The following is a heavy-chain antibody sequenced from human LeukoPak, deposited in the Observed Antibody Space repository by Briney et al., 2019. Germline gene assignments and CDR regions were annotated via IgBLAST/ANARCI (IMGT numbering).Heavy chain of an antibody. CDR2: ISGSGGST. CDR1: GFTFSSYA. V-gene: IGHV3-23*01. Sequence: GGSLRLSCAASGFTFSSYAMSWVRQAPGKGLEWVSAISGSGGSTYYADSVKGRFTISRDNSKNTLYLQINSLRAEDTAVYYCAKKAQDRGYLYYFDYWGQGTLVTVSS. D-gene: IGHD3-22*01. J-gene: IGHJ4*02. CDR3: AKKAQDRGYLYYFDY.